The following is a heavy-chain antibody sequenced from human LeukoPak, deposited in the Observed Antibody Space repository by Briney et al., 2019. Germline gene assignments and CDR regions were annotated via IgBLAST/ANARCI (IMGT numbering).Heavy chain of an antibody. D-gene: IGHD6-19*01. CDR2: INWNGGST. Sequence: GGSLRLSCAASGFTFDDYGMSWVRQAPGKGLEWVSGINWNGGSTGYADSVKGRFTISRDNAKNSLYLQMNSLRAEDTALYYCAREGRQWLAATRLDYWGQGTLVTVSS. CDR1: GFTFDDYG. CDR3: AREGRQWLAATRLDY. V-gene: IGHV3-20*04. J-gene: IGHJ4*02.